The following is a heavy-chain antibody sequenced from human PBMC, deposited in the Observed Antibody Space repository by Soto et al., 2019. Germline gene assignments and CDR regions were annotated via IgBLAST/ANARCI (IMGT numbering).Heavy chain of an antibody. J-gene: IGHJ6*02. Sequence: GGSLRLSCAASGFTFSRYDFHWVRQPPGKGLEWLAVISIDGKTKYYADSVKGRFTISRDNSKNTLYLQMNSLRAEDTAVYYCAKDQHVLRFLEWSPALGVWGQGTTVTVSS. V-gene: IGHV3-30*04. CDR3: AKDQHVLRFLEWSPALGV. CDR1: GFTFSRYD. CDR2: ISIDGKTK. D-gene: IGHD3-3*01.